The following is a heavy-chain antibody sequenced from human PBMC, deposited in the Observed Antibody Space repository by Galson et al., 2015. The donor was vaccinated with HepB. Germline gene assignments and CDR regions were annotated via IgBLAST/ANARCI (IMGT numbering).Heavy chain of an antibody. V-gene: IGHV3-7*01. CDR2: IKQDGGEK. J-gene: IGHJ3*01. Sequence: SLRLSCAASGFTFRTYWMSWVRQTPGKGLEWVANIKQDGGEKDFEDSVKGRFTISRDNSNHSQFLQMNSLRVEDTAVYYCARWRWRMGNFAFDLWGQGTMVTVSS. D-gene: IGHD1-7*01. CDR3: ARWRWRMGNFAFDL. CDR1: GFTFRTYW.